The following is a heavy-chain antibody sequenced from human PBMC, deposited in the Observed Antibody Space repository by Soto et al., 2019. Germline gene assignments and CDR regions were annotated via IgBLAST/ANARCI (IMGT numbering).Heavy chain of an antibody. CDR2: INPSGGST. J-gene: IGHJ3*02. D-gene: IGHD5-18*01. CDR3: ARDRVDTAMVTFAFDI. Sequence: QVQLVQSGAEVKKPGASVKVSCKASGYTFTSYYMHWVRQAPGQGLEWMGIINPSGGSTSYAQKCQGRVTMTRDTSTSTVYMELSSLRSEDTAVYYCARDRVDTAMVTFAFDIWGQGTMVTVSS. CDR1: GYTFTSYY. V-gene: IGHV1-46*01.